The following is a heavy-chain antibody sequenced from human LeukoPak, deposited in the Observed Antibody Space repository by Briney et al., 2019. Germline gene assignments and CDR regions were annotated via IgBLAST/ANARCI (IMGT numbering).Heavy chain of an antibody. CDR3: ARGGSGWYFDY. CDR2: IYTVDSDT. J-gene: IGHJ4*03. D-gene: IGHD6-19*01. V-gene: IGHV5-51*01. Sequence: GESLKISCKGSGYSFTNYWIGWVRQMPGKGLEYMGIIYTVDSDTKYSPSFQGQVTISVDKSINTAYLQWTSLKASDTAMYYCARGGSGWYFDYWGHGSLVTLSS. CDR1: GYSFTNYW.